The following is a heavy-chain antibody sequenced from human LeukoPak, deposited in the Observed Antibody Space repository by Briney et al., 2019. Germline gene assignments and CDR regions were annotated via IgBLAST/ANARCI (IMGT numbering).Heavy chain of an antibody. CDR2: INPSGGST. CDR1: GYTFTSYY. D-gene: IGHD1-26*01. J-gene: IGHJ5*02. Sequence: ASVKVSCKASGYTFTSYYMHWVRQAPGQGLEWMGIINPSGGSTSYAQKFQGRVTMTRDTATSTVYMELNSLRSEDTAVYYCARGGFGLGVGGTKGLNWFDPWGQGTPVTVSS. V-gene: IGHV1-46*01. CDR3: ARGGFGLGVGGTKGLNWFDP.